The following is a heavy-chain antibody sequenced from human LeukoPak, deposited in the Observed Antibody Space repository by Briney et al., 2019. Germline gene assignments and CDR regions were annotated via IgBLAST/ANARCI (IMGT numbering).Heavy chain of an antibody. Sequence: PGGSLRLSCAASGFTFSSYSMNWVRQAPGKGLEWVSSISSSSSYIYYADSVKGRFTISRDNAKNSLYLQMNSLRAEDTALYYCAKDISGSFITMVRGVMTAFDIWGQGTMVTVSS. CDR1: GFTFSSYS. V-gene: IGHV3-21*04. J-gene: IGHJ3*02. CDR2: ISSSSSYI. D-gene: IGHD3-10*01. CDR3: AKDISGSFITMVRGVMTAFDI.